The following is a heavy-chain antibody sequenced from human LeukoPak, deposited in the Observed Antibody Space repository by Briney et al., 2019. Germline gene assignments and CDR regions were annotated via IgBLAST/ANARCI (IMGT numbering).Heavy chain of an antibody. D-gene: IGHD2-2*01. J-gene: IGHJ3*02. CDR2: IYYNGIS. Sequence: SETLSLTCTVSGGSISGYYWSWIRQPPGKGLEWIAYIYYNGISNYNPSLKSRVIISVGSSKNQFSLKLTSVTAADTAVYYCARGGCSSTSCYVPGDAFDIWGQGTMVTVSS. V-gene: IGHV4-59*01. CDR1: GGSISGYY. CDR3: ARGGCSSTSCYVPGDAFDI.